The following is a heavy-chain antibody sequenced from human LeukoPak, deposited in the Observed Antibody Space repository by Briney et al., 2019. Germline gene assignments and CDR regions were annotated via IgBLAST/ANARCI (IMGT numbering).Heavy chain of an antibody. CDR3: ALELVVPAALERWNAFDI. J-gene: IGHJ3*02. Sequence: SETLSLTCAVSGGSFSGFRWHWIRQPPGKGPEWIGEINHSGGTTYNPSLKSRVTISVDTSKIQFSLNLTSVTAADTAVYYCALELVVPAALERWNAFDIWGHGTMVTVSS. CDR1: GGSFSGFR. V-gene: IGHV4-34*01. CDR2: INHSGGT. D-gene: IGHD2-2*01.